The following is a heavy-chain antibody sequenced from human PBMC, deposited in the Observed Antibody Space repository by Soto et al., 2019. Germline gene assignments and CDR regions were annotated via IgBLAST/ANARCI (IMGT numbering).Heavy chain of an antibody. CDR1: GGSISSGGYY. CDR2: IYYSGNT. J-gene: IGHJ6*02. V-gene: IGHV4-31*03. Sequence: QVQLQESGPGLVKPSQTLSLTCTVSGGSISSGGYYWSWIRQHPGKGLEWIGYIYYSGNTYYNPSPQKRVNISVDKSNNQFSLELSSVTGPGTDEYYCAKRKLGSSGYYHQYYYRMDVCGQGTTVTVSS. CDR3: AKRKLGSSGYYHQYYYRMDV. D-gene: IGHD3-22*01.